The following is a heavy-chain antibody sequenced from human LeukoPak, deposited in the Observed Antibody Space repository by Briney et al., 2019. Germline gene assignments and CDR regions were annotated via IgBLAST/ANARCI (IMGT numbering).Heavy chain of an antibody. CDR2: ISASDGAT. V-gene: IGHV3-23*01. J-gene: IGHJ6*03. CDR3: AKDGHVTYHYFHMDV. D-gene: IGHD3-10*02. CDR1: GFTFSSHA. Sequence: GGSLRLSCAVSGFTFSSHAMNWVRQAPGKGLEWLSCISASDGATWYADSVKGRFTISRDNSKNTLYLQMNDLRAEDTAIYYCAKDGHVTYHYFHMDVWGKGTTVIVSS.